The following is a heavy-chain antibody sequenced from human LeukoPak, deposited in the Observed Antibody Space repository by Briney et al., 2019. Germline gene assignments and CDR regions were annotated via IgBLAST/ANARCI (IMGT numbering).Heavy chain of an antibody. V-gene: IGHV3-53*01. CDR3: AGYSGSYRYYMDV. D-gene: IGHD1-26*01. J-gene: IGHJ6*03. Sequence: GGSLRLSCAASGFGVSSNYMSWVRQAPGKGLQWVSVIYTGGTTHYSDSVKGRFTISRDNSKNTLYLQMNSLRAEDTAVYYCAGYSGSYRYYMDVWGKGTTVTVSS. CDR2: IYTGGTT. CDR1: GFGVSSNY.